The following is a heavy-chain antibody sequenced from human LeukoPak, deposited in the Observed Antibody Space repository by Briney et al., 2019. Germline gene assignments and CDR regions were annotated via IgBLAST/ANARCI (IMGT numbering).Heavy chain of an antibody. CDR3: AKDMGAVTGGWVDC. CDR2: ISRDGGST. V-gene: IGHV3-43*02. D-gene: IGHD2-8*02. J-gene: IGHJ4*02. CDR1: GFTVDDYA. Sequence: GGSLRLSCAASGFTVDDYAMHWVRHTPGKGLEWVSVISRDGGSTYYADSVKGRFTISRDNSKNSLYLQMNSLRTDDTALYSCAKDMGAVTGGWVDCWGQGTLVTVSS.